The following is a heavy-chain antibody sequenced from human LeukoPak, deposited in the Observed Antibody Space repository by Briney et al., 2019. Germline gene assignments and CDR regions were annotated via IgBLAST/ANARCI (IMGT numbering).Heavy chain of an antibody. CDR1: GHTLSDLT. CDR3: AAGGLYDLLPY. J-gene: IGHJ4*02. D-gene: IGHD3-3*01. Sequence: ASVKDSCKVSGHTLSDLTMHWVRQAPGKGLEWMGGFDPGNGEIIYAQKFQGRVTMTEDASTDTAYMELSSLKSEDTAVYYCAAGGLYDLLPYWGQGTLVTVSS. V-gene: IGHV1-24*01. CDR2: FDPGNGEI.